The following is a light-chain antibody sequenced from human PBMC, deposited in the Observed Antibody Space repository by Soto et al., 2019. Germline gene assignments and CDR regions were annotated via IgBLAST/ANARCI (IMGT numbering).Light chain of an antibody. CDR1: QSVDND. Sequence: EIVMTQSPATLSVSPGDRATLSCRASQSVDNDLAWYQQKPGRPPRLLIYDASTRATGIPARFSGSQSGTEFTLTISSLLSEDFAVYSCQQYNNWPLTFGGGTKVDIK. CDR3: QQYNNWPLT. J-gene: IGKJ4*01. V-gene: IGKV3D-15*01. CDR2: DAS.